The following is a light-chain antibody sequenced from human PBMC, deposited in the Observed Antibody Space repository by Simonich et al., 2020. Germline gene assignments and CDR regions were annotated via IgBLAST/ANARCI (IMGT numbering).Light chain of an antibody. CDR1: HSISSS. Sequence: DIQMTQSPSSLSASVVDRVTITCRASHSISSSLYWYQHKPGKAPKLLIYSASSLQSGCPSMFSGSGSGTDFTLTISSLQPEDFATYYCQQSYSTPLTFGGGTKVEIK. CDR3: QQSYSTPLT. V-gene: IGKV1-39*01. CDR2: SAS. J-gene: IGKJ4*01.